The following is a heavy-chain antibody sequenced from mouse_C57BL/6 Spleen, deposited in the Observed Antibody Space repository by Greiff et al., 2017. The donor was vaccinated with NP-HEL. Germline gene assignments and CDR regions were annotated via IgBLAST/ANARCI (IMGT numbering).Heavy chain of an antibody. CDR3: ARAYYGSSYYFDY. D-gene: IGHD1-1*01. J-gene: IGHJ2*01. CDR2: IYPGSGST. CDR1: RYTFTSYW. Sequence: QVQLQQPGAELVKPGASVKMSCKASRYTFTSYWITWVKQRPGQGLEWIGDIYPGSGSTNYNEKFKSKATLTVDTSSSTAYMQLSSLTSEDSAVYYCARAYYGSSYYFDYWGQGTTLTVSS. V-gene: IGHV1-55*01.